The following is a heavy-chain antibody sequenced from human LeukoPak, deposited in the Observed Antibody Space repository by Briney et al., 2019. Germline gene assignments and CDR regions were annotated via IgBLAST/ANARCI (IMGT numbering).Heavy chain of an antibody. CDR1: GYTFTSYY. CDR2: INPSGGST. J-gene: IGHJ4*02. D-gene: IGHD3-22*01. Sequence: ASVKVSCKASGYTFTSYYMHWVRQAPGQGLEWMGIINPSGGSTSYAQKFQGRVTMTWDTSTSTVYMELSSLRSEDTAVYYRARDRSSGFPVDYWGQGTLVTVSS. V-gene: IGHV1-46*01. CDR3: ARDRSSGFPVDY.